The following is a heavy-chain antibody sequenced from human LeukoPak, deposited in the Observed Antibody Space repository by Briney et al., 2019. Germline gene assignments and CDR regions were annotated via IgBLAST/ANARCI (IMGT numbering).Heavy chain of an antibody. CDR1: GFTFSSYW. CDR3: ARSYYDNSGSFGF. D-gene: IGHD3-22*01. CDR2: IKQDGSET. J-gene: IGHJ4*02. V-gene: IGHV3-7*01. Sequence: GGSLRLSCAASGFTFSSYWMSWVRQAPGKGLEWVANIKQDGSETYYVDSVKGRFTISRDNAKNSVYLQMNSLRAEDTAVYYCARSYYDNSGSFGFWGQGTLVTVSP.